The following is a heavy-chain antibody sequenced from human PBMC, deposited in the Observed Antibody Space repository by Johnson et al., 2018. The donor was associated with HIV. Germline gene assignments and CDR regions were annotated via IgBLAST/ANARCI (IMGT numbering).Heavy chain of an antibody. CDR1: GFTFSSYA. CDR2: ISYDGSNK. CDR3: ARPVPDYYDSSGYYSAAFDI. V-gene: IGHV3-30-3*01. J-gene: IGHJ3*02. D-gene: IGHD3-22*01. Sequence: QVTLVESGGGVVQPGRSLRLSCAASGFTFSSYAMHWVRQAPGKGLEWVAIISYDGSNKYYADSVKGRFTISRANSKNTLYLQMNSLRAEDTAVYYCARPVPDYYDSSGYYSAAFDIWGQGTMVTVSS.